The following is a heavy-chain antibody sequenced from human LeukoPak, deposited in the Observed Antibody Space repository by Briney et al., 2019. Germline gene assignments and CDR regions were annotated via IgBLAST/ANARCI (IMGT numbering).Heavy chain of an antibody. J-gene: IGHJ4*02. CDR1: GYTFTSYY. D-gene: IGHD3-22*01. CDR2: INPSGGST. V-gene: IGHV1-46*01. CDR3: ARDLGNYYDSSGYHTPFDY. Sequence: ASVKVSCKASGYTFTSYYMHWVRQAPGQGLEWMGIINPSGGSTSYAQKFQGRVTMTRDTSTSKVYMELSSLRSEDTAVYYCARDLGNYYDSSGYHTPFDYWGQGTLVAVSS.